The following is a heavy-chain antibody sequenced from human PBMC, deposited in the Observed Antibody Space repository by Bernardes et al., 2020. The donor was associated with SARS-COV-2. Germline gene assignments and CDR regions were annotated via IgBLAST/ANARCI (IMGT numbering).Heavy chain of an antibody. V-gene: IGHV3-23*01. D-gene: IGHD2-21*02. CDR3: AKVRDCGGDCYYYYYYGMDV. Sequence: GGSLRLSCAASGFTFRSYAMGWVRQAPGKGLEWVSGISGSGGSTYYADSVKGRFTISRDNSKNTLYLQMNSLRAEDTAVYYCAKVRDCGGDCYYYYYYGMDVWGQGTTVTVSS. J-gene: IGHJ6*02. CDR2: ISGSGGST. CDR1: GFTFRSYA.